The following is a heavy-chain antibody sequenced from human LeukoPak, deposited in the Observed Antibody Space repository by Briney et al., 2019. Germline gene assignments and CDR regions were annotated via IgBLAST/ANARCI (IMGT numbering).Heavy chain of an antibody. CDR2: IYYSGST. CDR3: ARAGVAVAGSAFDI. V-gene: IGHV4-30-4*08. D-gene: IGHD6-19*01. J-gene: IGHJ3*02. Sequence: TSETLSLTCTVSGGSISSGDYYWSWIRQPPGKGLEWIGYIYYSGSTYYNPSLKSRVTISVDTSKNRFSLKLSSVTAADTAVYYCARAGVAVAGSAFDIWGQGTMVTVSS. CDR1: GGSISSGDYY.